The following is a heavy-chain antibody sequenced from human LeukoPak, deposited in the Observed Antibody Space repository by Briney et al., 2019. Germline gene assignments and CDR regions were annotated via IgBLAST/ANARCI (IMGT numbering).Heavy chain of an antibody. V-gene: IGHV1-3*01. Sequence: GASVKVSCKASGYTFTSYAMHWVRQAPGQRLEWMGWINPNSGGTNYSQKFQGRVTITRDTSTSTAYMELRSLRSDDTAVYYCARPMTTVTTDYYYYGMDVWGQGTTVTVSS. D-gene: IGHD4-17*01. CDR3: ARPMTTVTTDYYYYGMDV. J-gene: IGHJ6*02. CDR2: INPNSGGT. CDR1: GYTFTSYA.